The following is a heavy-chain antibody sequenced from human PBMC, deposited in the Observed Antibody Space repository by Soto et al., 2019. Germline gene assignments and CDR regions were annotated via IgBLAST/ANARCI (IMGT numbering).Heavy chain of an antibody. D-gene: IGHD3-22*01. CDR1: GFAFSSYA. V-gene: IGHV3-30-3*01. CDR3: ASRYYYDSSGYYYWYFDL. Sequence: GGSLRLSCAASGFAFSSYAMHWVRQAPGKGLEWVAVISYDGSNKYYADSVKGRFTISRDNSKNTLYLQVNSLRAEDTAVYYCASRYYYDSSGYYYWYFDLWGRGTLVTVSS. CDR2: ISYDGSNK. J-gene: IGHJ2*01.